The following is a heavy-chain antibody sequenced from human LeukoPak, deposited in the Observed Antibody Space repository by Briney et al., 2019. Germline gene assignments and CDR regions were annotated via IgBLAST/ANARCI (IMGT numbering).Heavy chain of an antibody. CDR1: GYTFTGYY. V-gene: IGHV1-2*04. D-gene: IGHD2-15*01. CDR2: INPNSGGT. CDR3: ARGYCSGWSCCMDG. Sequence: ASVKVSCKASGYTFTGYYMHWVRQAPGQGLEWMGWINPNSGGTNYAQKFQGWVTMTRDTSISTAYMELSRLRSDDTAVYYCARGYCSGWSCCMDGWGQGTTVTVSS. J-gene: IGHJ6*02.